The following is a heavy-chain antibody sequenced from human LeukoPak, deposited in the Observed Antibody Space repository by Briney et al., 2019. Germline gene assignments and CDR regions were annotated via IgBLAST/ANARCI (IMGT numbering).Heavy chain of an antibody. V-gene: IGHV1-18*01. D-gene: IGHD3-3*02. CDR1: GYTFTSFG. CDR2: IHANSGDT. CDR3: AKNLAT. Sequence: GASVKVSCKASGYTFTSFGISWVPRAPGQGFEWMVGIHANSGDTIYTQNFQGRVTMTRDTSVSTDDTELSSCPTGDTAVYYCAKNLATWGQGTLVTVSS. J-gene: IGHJ5*02.